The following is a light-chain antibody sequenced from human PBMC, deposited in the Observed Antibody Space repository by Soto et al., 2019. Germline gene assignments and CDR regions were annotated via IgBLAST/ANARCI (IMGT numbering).Light chain of an antibody. V-gene: IGKV1-5*01. Sequence: DIQMTQSPSTVSSSVGDRVTITCRASQSLSGRLAWYQQRPGQAPKLLIYDVSTLESGVPSRFSGTGSGTEFTLTITGLQPDDFETYYCQQYNYYSTLGPGTKVEIK. CDR2: DVS. CDR3: QQYNYYST. CDR1: QSLSGR. J-gene: IGKJ1*01.